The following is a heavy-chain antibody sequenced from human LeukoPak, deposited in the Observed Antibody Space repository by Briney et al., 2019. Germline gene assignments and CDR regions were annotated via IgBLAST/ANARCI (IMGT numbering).Heavy chain of an antibody. CDR1: GDSISSRSYY. V-gene: IGHV4-61*05. CDR2: IYYSGST. D-gene: IGHD5-12*01. Sequence: SETLSLTCTASGDSISSRSYYWGWIRQPPGKGLEWIGYIYYSGSTNYNPSLKSRVTISVDTSKNQFSLKLSSVTAADTAVYYCARTGYSGYYFDYWGQGTLVTVSS. J-gene: IGHJ4*02. CDR3: ARTGYSGYYFDY.